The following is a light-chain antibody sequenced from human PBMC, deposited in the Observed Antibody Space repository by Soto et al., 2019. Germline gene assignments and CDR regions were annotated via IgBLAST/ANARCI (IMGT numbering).Light chain of an antibody. V-gene: IGLV3-21*02. CDR1: NIGSKS. J-gene: IGLJ3*02. CDR2: DDS. CDR3: QVWDATSDHPGV. Sequence: SYELTQPPSVSVAPGQTARVTCGGNNIGSKSVHWYQQKAGQAPVLVVYDDSERPSGIPERFAGSNSGNTATLTISRVGAGEEADYYCQVWDATSDHPGVFGGGTQLTVL.